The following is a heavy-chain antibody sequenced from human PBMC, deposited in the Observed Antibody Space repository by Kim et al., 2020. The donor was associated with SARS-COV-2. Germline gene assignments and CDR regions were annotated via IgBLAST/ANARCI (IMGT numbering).Heavy chain of an antibody. J-gene: IGHJ4*02. CDR3: ARDGDYYDSAGYPDYFDS. D-gene: IGHD3-22*01. CDR2: ISRGGSSI. CDR1: GFTFSTYH. Sequence: GGSLRLSCAASGFTFSTYHMTWVRQAPGKGLEWLSSISRGGSSIFYADSVKGRFTISRDNAVNSLYLQLDSRRAEDTAVYYCARDGDYYDSAGYPDYFDSWGQGTLVTVSS. V-gene: IGHV3-21*01.